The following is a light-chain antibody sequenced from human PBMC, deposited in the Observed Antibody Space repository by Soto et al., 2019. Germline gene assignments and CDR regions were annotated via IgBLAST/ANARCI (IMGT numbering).Light chain of an antibody. J-gene: IGKJ3*01. CDR3: QHFDNLPPFT. CDR1: QDIRKY. V-gene: IGKV1-33*01. CDR2: GAS. Sequence: DLPMTQSPSSLSASVGDRVTITCQASQDIRKYLSWYQQKPGRAPKLLIYGASNLETGVPSRFSGSGYGTDFTVTISSLQPEDIATYYCQHFDNLPPFTFGPGTKVAIK.